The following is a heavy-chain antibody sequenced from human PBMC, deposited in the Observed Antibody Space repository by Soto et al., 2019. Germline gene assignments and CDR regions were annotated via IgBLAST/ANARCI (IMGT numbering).Heavy chain of an antibody. D-gene: IGHD4-4*01. V-gene: IGHV3-30*18. CDR1: GFTFSSYG. J-gene: IGHJ6*02. CDR3: AKVLGMTTRPRYYYYGMDV. CDR2: ISYDGSNK. Sequence: SLRLSCAASGFTFSSYGMHWVRQAPGKGLEWVAVISYDGSNKYYADSVKGRFTISRDNSKNTLYLQMNSLRAEDTAVYYCAKVLGMTTRPRYYYYGMDVWGQGTTVTVSS.